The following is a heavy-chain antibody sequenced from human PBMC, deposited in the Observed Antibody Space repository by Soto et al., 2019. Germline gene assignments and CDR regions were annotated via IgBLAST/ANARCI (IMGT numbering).Heavy chain of an antibody. V-gene: IGHV3-30*03. Sequence: QVQLAETGGGVVQPGRSLRLSCATSGFVSNDYDIHWVRQAPGKGLAWLASISYDGSNKYYADSVKGRFTISRDNSKNTLSLQISSLGAEDTAVYYCSRGIKGGLDAWGPGTLVTVSS. D-gene: IGHD2-21*01. CDR1: GFVSNDYD. J-gene: IGHJ5*02. CDR2: ISYDGSNK. CDR3: SRGIKGGLDA.